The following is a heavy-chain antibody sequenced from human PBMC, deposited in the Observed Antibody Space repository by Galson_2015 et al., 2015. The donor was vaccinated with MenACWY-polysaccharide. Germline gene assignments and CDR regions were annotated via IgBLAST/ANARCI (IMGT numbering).Heavy chain of an antibody. CDR1: GYMFTSYD. V-gene: IGHV1-8*01. D-gene: IGHD6-13*01. J-gene: IGHJ4*02. CDR2: MNPNSGNT. CDR3: ARGVTAAGSGFDY. Sequence: SVKVSCKASGYMFTSYDINWVRQAPGHGLGWMGWMNPNSGNTGYAQKFQGRVTMTRNTSIRTAYMELSSLRSDDTAVYYCARGVTAAGSGFDYWGQGALVTVSS.